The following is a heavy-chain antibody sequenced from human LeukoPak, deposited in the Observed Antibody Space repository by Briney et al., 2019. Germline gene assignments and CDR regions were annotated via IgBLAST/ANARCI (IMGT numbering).Heavy chain of an antibody. CDR2: IRYDGSNK. V-gene: IGHV3-30*02. CDR3: AKDLSDVSERFDP. Sequence: GGSLRLSCAASGFTFSSYSMSWVRQAPGKGLEWVAFIRYDGSNKYYADSVKGRFTISRDNSKNTLYLQMNSLRAEDTAVYYCAKDLSDVSERFDPWGQGTLVTVSS. J-gene: IGHJ5*02. CDR1: GFTFSSYS. D-gene: IGHD1-26*01.